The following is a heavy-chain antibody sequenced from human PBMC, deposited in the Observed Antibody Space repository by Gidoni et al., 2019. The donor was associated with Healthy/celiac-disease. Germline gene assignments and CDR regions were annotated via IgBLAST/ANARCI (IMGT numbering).Heavy chain of an antibody. D-gene: IGHD3-9*01. J-gene: IGHJ4*02. Sequence: EVQLLESGGGLVQPGGSLRLYCAASGFTFSSYAMSWVRQAPGKGLEWVSAISGSGGSTYYADSVKGRFTISRDNSKNTLYLQMNSLRAEDTAVYYCAKPYYDILIREGSYYFDYWGQGTLVTVSS. CDR3: AKPYYDILIREGSYYFDY. CDR2: ISGSGGST. CDR1: GFTFSSYA. V-gene: IGHV3-23*01.